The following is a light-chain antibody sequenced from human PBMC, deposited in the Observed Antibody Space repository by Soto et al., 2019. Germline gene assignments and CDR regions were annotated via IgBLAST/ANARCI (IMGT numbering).Light chain of an antibody. V-gene: IGLV9-49*01. J-gene: IGLJ2*01. CDR2: VGTGGIVG. CDR3: GADHGSGSKFVQV. CDR1: SGYSNYK. Sequence: QLVLTQPPSASASLGASVTLTCTLTSGYSNYKVDWYQQRPGKGPRFVMRVGTGGIVGSKGDGIPDRFSVLGSGLNRYLTIKNFQEEDESDCHCGADHGSGSKFVQVLGGGTKLTVL.